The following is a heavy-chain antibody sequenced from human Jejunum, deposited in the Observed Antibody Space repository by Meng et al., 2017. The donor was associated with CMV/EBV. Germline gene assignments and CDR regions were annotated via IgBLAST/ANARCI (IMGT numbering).Heavy chain of an antibody. V-gene: IGHV2-5*02. CDR3: AQTSTGNIPFSYLFDY. CDR2: IYWDGDR. J-gene: IGHJ4*02. Sequence: QVSSKESGPTLVKPTQTLTLTCNFSGFSLTTTGVGVGWIRQPPGKALEWLAIIYWDGDRRYNPSLRSRLTIMKDTSGNQVVLKMADMDPVDTATYYCAQTSTGNIPFSYLFDYWGQGALVTVSS. D-gene: IGHD3-10*01. CDR1: GFSLTTTGVG.